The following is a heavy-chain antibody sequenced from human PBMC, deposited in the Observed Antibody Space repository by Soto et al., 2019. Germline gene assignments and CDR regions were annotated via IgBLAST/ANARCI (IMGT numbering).Heavy chain of an antibody. CDR1: GGTFSSDA. D-gene: IGHD6-13*01. J-gene: IGHJ5*02. V-gene: IGHV1-69*01. CDR3: ARDPDSSSWHPNWFDP. Sequence: ASVTVSCKASGGTFSSDAISWVRQAPGQGLEWMGGIIPIFGTANYAQKFQGRVTITADESTSTAYMELSSLRSEDTAVYYCARDPDSSSWHPNWFDPWGQGTLVTVSS. CDR2: IIPIFGTA.